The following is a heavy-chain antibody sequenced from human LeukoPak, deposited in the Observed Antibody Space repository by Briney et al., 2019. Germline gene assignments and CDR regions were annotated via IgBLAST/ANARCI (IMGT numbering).Heavy chain of an antibody. CDR3: ARYSTSRHYFDY. Sequence: PSETLSLTCTVSGGSISSFYWSWIRQPAGKGLDWIGRIYTSGSTNYNPSLKSRVTMSVDTSKNQSTLKLTSVTAADTAVYYCARYSTSRHYFDYWGQGTLVTVSS. D-gene: IGHD6-6*01. J-gene: IGHJ4*02. CDR1: GGSISSFY. CDR2: IYTSGST. V-gene: IGHV4-4*07.